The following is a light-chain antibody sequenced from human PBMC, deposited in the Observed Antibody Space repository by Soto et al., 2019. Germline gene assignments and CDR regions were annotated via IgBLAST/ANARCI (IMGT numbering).Light chain of an antibody. CDR1: SSNIGAGYD. J-gene: IGLJ2*01. Sequence: QSVLTQPPSVSGAPGQRVTISCTGSSSNIGAGYDVHWYQQLPGTAPKLLIYGNSNRPSGVPDRFSGSKSGTSASLAITGVQDEDEADYYCQSYDRSLSGLVVFGGGTKVTVL. CDR3: QSYDRSLSGLVV. CDR2: GNS. V-gene: IGLV1-40*01.